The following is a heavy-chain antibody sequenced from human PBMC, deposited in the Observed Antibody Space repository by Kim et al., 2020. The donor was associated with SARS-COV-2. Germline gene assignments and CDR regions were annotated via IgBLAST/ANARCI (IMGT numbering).Heavy chain of an antibody. CDR2: IRSKAYGGTT. Sequence: GGSLRLSCTASGFTFGDYAMSWFRQAPGKGLEWVGFIRSKAYGGTTEYAASVKGRFTISRDDSKSIAYLQMNSLKTEDTAVYYCTRVSVTTSYYFDYWGQGTLVTVSS. J-gene: IGHJ4*02. V-gene: IGHV3-49*03. D-gene: IGHD4-17*01. CDR3: TRVSVTTSYYFDY. CDR1: GFTFGDYA.